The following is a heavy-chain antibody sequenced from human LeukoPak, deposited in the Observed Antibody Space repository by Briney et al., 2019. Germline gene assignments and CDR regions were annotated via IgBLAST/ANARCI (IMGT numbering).Heavy chain of an antibody. D-gene: IGHD2-15*01. CDR3: TRTVNAASDF. V-gene: IGHV3-7*03. J-gene: IGHJ4*02. CDR2: INQNEVVK. CDR1: GFMFGDYW. Sequence: GGSLRLSCVASGFMFGDYWMRWVRQAPGKGLEWVASINQNEVVKYYVDSVKGRFTIFRDNAKTSLFLQMNSLRIDDTAMYYCTRTVNAASDFWGQGTLVTVSS.